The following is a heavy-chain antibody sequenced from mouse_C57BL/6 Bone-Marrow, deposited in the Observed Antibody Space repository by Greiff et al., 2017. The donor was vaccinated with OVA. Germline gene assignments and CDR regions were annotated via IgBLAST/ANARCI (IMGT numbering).Heavy chain of an antibody. V-gene: IGHV1-54*01. CDR2: INPGSGGT. J-gene: IGHJ3*01. Sequence: QVQLQQSGAELVRPGTSVKVSCKASGYAFTNYLIEWVKQRPGQGLEWIGVINPGSGGTNYNEKFKGKATLTADKSSSTADMQLSSLTSEDSAVYFCARKEFAYWGQGTLVTVSA. CDR1: GYAFTNYL. CDR3: ARKEFAY.